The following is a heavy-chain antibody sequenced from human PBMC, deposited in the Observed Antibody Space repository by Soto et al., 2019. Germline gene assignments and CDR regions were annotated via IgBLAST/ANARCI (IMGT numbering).Heavy chain of an antibody. CDR1: GFTFSSYW. CDR3: ARHIVVVTAPIRYYFDY. CDR2: IKQDGSEK. Sequence: LSCAASGFTFSSYWMSWIRQAPGKGLEWVANIKQDGSEKYYVDSVKGRFTISRDNAKNSLYLQMNSLRAEDTAVYYCARHIVVVTAPIRYYFDYWGQGSLVTVSS. D-gene: IGHD2-21*02. J-gene: IGHJ4*02. V-gene: IGHV3-7*03.